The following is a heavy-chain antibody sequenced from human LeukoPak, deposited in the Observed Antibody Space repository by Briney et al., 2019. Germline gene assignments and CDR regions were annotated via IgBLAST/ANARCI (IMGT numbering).Heavy chain of an antibody. Sequence: PGGSLRLSCAASGFTFSSYDMHWVRQPTGKGLEWVSAIGTAGDTYYPGSVKGRFTISTENAKNSLYLQMNSLRAGDTAVYYCVRGTGYSAYDYDFDYWGQGTLVTVSS. CDR2: IGTAGDT. CDR3: VRGTGYSAYDYDFDY. V-gene: IGHV3-13*04. CDR1: GFTFSSYD. D-gene: IGHD5-12*01. J-gene: IGHJ4*02.